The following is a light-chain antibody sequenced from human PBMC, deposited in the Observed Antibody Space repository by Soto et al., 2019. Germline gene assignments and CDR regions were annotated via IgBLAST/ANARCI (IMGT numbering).Light chain of an antibody. CDR2: DVS. J-gene: IGLJ1*01. CDR3: WSYPGSYTSRV. CDR1: SSDVGGYNY. V-gene: IGLV2-11*01. Sequence: QSALTQPRSVSGSPGQSVTISCTGTSSDVGGYNYVSWYQQHPGKAPKLMIYDVSKRPSGVPDRFSGSKSGNTASLTISGLQGEDGADYYCWSYPGSYTSRVLGTGTKVTAL.